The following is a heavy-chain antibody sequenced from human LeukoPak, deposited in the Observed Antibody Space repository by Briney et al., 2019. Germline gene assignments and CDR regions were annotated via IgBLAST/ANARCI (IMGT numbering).Heavy chain of an antibody. CDR3: AKDFCDSSGYQGGMDV. J-gene: IGHJ6*02. D-gene: IGHD3-22*01. CDR2: ISYDGSNK. CDR1: GFTLSSYG. V-gene: IGHV3-30*18. Sequence: GGSLRHSCAASGFTLSSYGMHWVRQAPGKGLAWVAVISYDGSNKYYADSVKGRFTVYRDNSKNTLYLQMNSLGAEDTAVYYCAKDFCDSSGYQGGMDVWGQGTTVTVSS.